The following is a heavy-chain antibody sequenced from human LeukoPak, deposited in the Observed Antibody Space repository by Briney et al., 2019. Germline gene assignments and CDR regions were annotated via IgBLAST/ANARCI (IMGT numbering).Heavy chain of an antibody. Sequence: SETLSLTCTVSGGSISTSSYYWVWIRQPPGKGLEWLGTIYYSGSAYYNPSLKSRVTISVDTSKNQFSLKLSSVTAADTAVYYCARQGSSSIDYWGQGTLVTVSS. CDR2: IYYSGSA. V-gene: IGHV4-39*01. CDR3: ARQGSSSIDY. D-gene: IGHD6-6*01. CDR1: GGSISTSSYY. J-gene: IGHJ4*02.